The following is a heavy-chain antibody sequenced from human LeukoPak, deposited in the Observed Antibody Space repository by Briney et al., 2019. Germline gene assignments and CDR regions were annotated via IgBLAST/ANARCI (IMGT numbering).Heavy chain of an antibody. V-gene: IGHV3-20*04. J-gene: IGHJ4*02. CDR2: INWNGGGT. Sequence: RAGGSLRLSCAASGFNFDDYGMSWVRQAPGKGLEWVSGINWNGGGTGYADSVKGRFTISRENAKNSLYLQMNSLKAEDTALYYCARGPLQTIPTSKIVVYYYSFDYWGQGTLVTVSS. D-gene: IGHD3-22*01. CDR3: ARGPLQTIPTSKIVVYYYSFDY. CDR1: GFNFDDYG.